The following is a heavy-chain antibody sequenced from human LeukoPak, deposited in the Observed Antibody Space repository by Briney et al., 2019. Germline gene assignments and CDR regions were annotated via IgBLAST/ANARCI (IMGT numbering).Heavy chain of an antibody. J-gene: IGHJ4*02. Sequence: GGSLRLSCAASGFTFSSFAMSWIRQAPGKGLEWVSVFSGSGDSTYYADSVKGRFTISRDNSKNTVYLQMNSLRADDTAVYYCAKDYYASSSGYFDYWGQGTLVTVSS. V-gene: IGHV3-23*01. CDR3: AKDYYASSSGYFDY. D-gene: IGHD3-10*01. CDR2: FSGSGDST. CDR1: GFTFSSFA.